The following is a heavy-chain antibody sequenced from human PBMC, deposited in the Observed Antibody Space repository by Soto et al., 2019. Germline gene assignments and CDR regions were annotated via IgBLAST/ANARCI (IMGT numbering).Heavy chain of an antibody. Sequence: EVQLLESGGGLVQPGGSLRLSCAASGFTFSSYAMSWVRQAPGKGLEWVSAISGSGGSTYYADSVKGRFTISRDNSKNTRYLQMNSLRAEDTAVYYCAKDGNQLLYGGYFDYWGQGTLVTVSS. CDR1: GFTFSSYA. CDR2: ISGSGGST. V-gene: IGHV3-23*01. D-gene: IGHD2-2*02. CDR3: AKDGNQLLYGGYFDY. J-gene: IGHJ4*02.